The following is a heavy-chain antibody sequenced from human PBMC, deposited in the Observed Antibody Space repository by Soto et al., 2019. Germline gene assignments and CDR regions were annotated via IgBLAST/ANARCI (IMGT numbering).Heavy chain of an antibody. CDR2: FDPEDGQT. CDR1: GYSLTELS. CDR3: ATSLELPLVVDI. D-gene: IGHD1-7*01. Sequence: GASVKVSCKVSGYSLTELSIHWVRQAPEKGLEWMGSFDPEDGQTINKQKFQDRVTMTGDTSSDTGYMELSNLRSEDTAIYYGATSLELPLVVDIWGQGTTVTVSS. V-gene: IGHV1-24*01. J-gene: IGHJ6*02.